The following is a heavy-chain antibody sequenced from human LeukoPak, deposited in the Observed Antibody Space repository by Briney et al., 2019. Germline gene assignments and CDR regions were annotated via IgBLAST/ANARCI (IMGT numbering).Heavy chain of an antibody. CDR2: INHNGNVN. J-gene: IGHJ6*02. CDR1: GFTFSESW. CDR3: ARGGGLDV. D-gene: IGHD3-16*01. Sequence: GGSLRLSCVVSGFTFSESWMNWARQAPGKGLEWVASINHNGNVNYYVDSVKGRFTISRDNAKNSLYLQMSNLRAEDTAVYFCARGGGLDVWGQGATVTVSS. V-gene: IGHV3-7*03.